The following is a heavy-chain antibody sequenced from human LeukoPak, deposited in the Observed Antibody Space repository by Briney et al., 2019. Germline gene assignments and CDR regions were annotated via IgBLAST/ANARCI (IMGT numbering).Heavy chain of an antibody. D-gene: IGHD4-11*01. CDR1: GGSINSSSYY. J-gene: IGHJ6*03. Sequence: SETLSLTXTVSGGSINSSSYYWGCIRQPPGKGLEWIGSIYYSGSTYYNPSLKSRVTISVDTSKNQFSLKLSSVTAADTAVYYCATHAPDYSIEGLSYYYYMDVWGKGTTVTVSS. CDR3: ATHAPDYSIEGLSYYYYMDV. CDR2: IYYSGST. V-gene: IGHV4-39*01.